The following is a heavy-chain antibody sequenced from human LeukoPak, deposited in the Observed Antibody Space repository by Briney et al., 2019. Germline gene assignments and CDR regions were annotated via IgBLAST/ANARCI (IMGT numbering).Heavy chain of an antibody. J-gene: IGHJ3*02. CDR3: ARVYGGRGDAFDI. CDR2: ISSSSSYI. CDR1: GFTFSSYS. D-gene: IGHD4-23*01. Sequence: PGGSLRLSCAASGFTFSSYSMNWVRQAPGKGLEWVSSISSSSSYIYYADSVKGRFTISRDNAKNSLYLQMNSLRAEDTAVYYCARVYGGRGDAFDIWGQGTMVTVSS. V-gene: IGHV3-21*01.